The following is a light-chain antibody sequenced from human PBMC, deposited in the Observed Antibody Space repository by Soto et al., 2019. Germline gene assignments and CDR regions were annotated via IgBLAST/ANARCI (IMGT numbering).Light chain of an antibody. CDR1: QSIVYNSNNRNY. V-gene: IGKV4-1*01. CDR3: QQYYSTPYT. J-gene: IGKJ2*01. CDR2: WAS. Sequence: DIVMTQSPDSLAVSLGERATINCKSSQSIVYNSNNRNYLAWYQQKPGQPPKLLISWASTRESGVPDRFSGSGSGTHFTLTISSLQAEDVAAYSCQQYYSTPYTFGQGTKLEI.